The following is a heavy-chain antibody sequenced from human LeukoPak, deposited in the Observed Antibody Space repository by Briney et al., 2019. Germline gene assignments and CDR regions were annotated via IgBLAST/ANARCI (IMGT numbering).Heavy chain of an antibody. CDR3: ARGELRFLEWFSTPFDY. CDR1: GYTFTSYD. V-gene: IGHV1-18*01. D-gene: IGHD3-3*01. J-gene: IGHJ4*02. Sequence: ASVKVSCKASGYTFTSYDINWVRQATGQGLEWMGWISAYNGNTNYAQKLQGRVTMTTDTSTSTAYMELRSLRSDDTAVYYCARGELRFLEWFSTPFDYWGQGTLVTVSS. CDR2: ISAYNGNT.